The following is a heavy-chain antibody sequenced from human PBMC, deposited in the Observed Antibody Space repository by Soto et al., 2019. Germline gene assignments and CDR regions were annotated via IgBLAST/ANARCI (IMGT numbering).Heavy chain of an antibody. CDR1: GGSFSGYY. CDR2: INHSGST. CDR3: ARGFLDTAMVRCLDY. J-gene: IGHJ4*02. Sequence: QVQLQQWGAGLLKPSETLSLTCAVYGGSFSGYYWSWIRQPPGKGLEWIGEINHSGSTNYNPSLKSRVTISGDTSKNQFSLEVGSGTAADTAVYYCARGFLDTAMVRCLDYWGQGTLVTVSS. D-gene: IGHD5-18*01. V-gene: IGHV4-34*01.